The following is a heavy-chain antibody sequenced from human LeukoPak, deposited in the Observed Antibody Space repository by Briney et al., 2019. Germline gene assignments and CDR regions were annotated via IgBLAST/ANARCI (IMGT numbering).Heavy chain of an antibody. D-gene: IGHD2-15*01. Sequence: PGGSLRLSCAASGFTFSSYGMHWVRQAPGKGLEWVALIWYDGSNKYYTDSVKGRLTISRDNSKNTLYLQMNSLRAEDTAVYYCTTESDGPLGWYAFDIWGQGTMVTVSS. V-gene: IGHV3-33*01. J-gene: IGHJ3*02. CDR2: IWYDGSNK. CDR3: TTESDGPLGWYAFDI. CDR1: GFTFSSYG.